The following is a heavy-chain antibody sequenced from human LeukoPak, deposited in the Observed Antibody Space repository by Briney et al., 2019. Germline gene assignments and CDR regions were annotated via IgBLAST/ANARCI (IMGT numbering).Heavy chain of an antibody. CDR3: ARGRSSSWN. J-gene: IGHJ4*02. V-gene: IGHV3-7*01. D-gene: IGHD6-13*01. Sequence: GGSLRLSCAASGFTFSSSWMSWVRQAPGKGLEWVANIKQDGSEKYYVDSVKGRFTISRDNAKNSLYLQMNSLRAEDTAVYYCARGRSSSWNWGQGTLVTVSS. CDR1: GFTFSSSW. CDR2: IKQDGSEK.